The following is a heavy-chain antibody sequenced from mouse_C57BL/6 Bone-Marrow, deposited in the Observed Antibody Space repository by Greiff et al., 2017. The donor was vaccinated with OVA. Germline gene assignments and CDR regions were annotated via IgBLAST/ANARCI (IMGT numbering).Heavy chain of an antibody. CDR2: IYPSDSET. CDR1: GYTFTSYW. Sequence: QVQLKQPGAELVRPGSSVKLSCKASGYTFTSYWMDWVKQRPGQGLEWIGNIYPSDSETHYNQKFKDKATLTVDKSSSTAYMQLSSLTSEDSAVYYCARGAPYYGSVDYWGQGTTLTVSS. D-gene: IGHD1-1*01. V-gene: IGHV1-61*01. J-gene: IGHJ2*01. CDR3: ARGAPYYGSVDY.